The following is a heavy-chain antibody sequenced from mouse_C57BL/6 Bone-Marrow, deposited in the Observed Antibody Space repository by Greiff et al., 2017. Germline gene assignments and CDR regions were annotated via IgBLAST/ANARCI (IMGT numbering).Heavy chain of an antibody. CDR3: ARRDYYAIDY. V-gene: IGHV1-52*01. J-gene: IGHJ4*01. Sequence: QVKLQQPGPELVRPSHSLTLSCTVSGFSFTSYWMHWVKQRPIQGLEWLGNIDTSDSETHYNQQVLDKAILNVDKSSRPPFILNSSLTSEDSTVYYCARRDYYAIDYWGQGTSVTVSS. CDR2: IDTSDSET. CDR1: GFSFTSYW.